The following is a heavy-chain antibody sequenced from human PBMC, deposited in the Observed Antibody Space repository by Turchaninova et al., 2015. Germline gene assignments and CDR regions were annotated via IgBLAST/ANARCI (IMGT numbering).Heavy chain of an antibody. CDR3: ARDLNGWYDY. CDR1: GFSFSGSW. J-gene: IGHJ4*02. CDR2: VKQDGSEN. D-gene: IGHD6-19*01. Sequence: EVQLVASGGGLVQPGGCLGVSGAASGFSFSGSWMSWGRQTPGKGLEWVANVKQDGSENHYLDSVKGRFTISRDNAKNSLYLQMNSLRAEDTAVYYCARDLNGWYDYWGQGALVTVSS. V-gene: IGHV3-7*01.